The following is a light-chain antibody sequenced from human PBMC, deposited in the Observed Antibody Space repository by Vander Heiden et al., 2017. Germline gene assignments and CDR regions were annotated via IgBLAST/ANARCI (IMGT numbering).Light chain of an antibody. CDR3: SSYAGSDKERV. CDR1: SSDVGAYNF. Sequence: QSALTQPPSASGSPGQSVTISCTGTSSDVGAYNFVSWYQQHPGKAPKLMIYEVTKRPSGVPDRFSGSKSGDTASLTVSGLQAEDEADYYCSSYAGSDKERVFGGGTKLTVL. J-gene: IGLJ2*01. CDR2: EVT. V-gene: IGLV2-8*01.